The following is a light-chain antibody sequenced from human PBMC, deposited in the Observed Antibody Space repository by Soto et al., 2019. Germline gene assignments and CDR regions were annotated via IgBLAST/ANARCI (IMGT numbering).Light chain of an antibody. CDR2: DDK. CDR1: SGSIVSNF. V-gene: IGLV6-57*01. J-gene: IGLJ2*01. Sequence: NFMLTQPHSVSESPGKTVIISCTRSSGSIVSNFVQWYQQRPGSSPTTVIFDDKQRPSGVPHRFSGSIDSSSNSASLTISGLETEDEADYYCQSYDSNNHVVFGGGTQLTVL. CDR3: QSYDSNNHVV.